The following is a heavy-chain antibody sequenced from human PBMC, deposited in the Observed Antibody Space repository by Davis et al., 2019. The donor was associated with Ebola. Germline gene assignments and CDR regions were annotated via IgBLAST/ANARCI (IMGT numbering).Heavy chain of an antibody. CDR2: ISRSSSST. D-gene: IGHD2-2*02. V-gene: IGHV3-21*01. Sequence: PGGSLRLSCAASGFTFSTYRMNWVRQAPGKGLEWVSSISRSSSSTYYADSVKGRFTISRDNAKNSLYLQMNSLRAEDTAVYYCAREACSSISCYTYYFDYWGQGTLVTVSS. CDR3: AREACSSISCYTYYFDY. J-gene: IGHJ4*02. CDR1: GFTFSTYR.